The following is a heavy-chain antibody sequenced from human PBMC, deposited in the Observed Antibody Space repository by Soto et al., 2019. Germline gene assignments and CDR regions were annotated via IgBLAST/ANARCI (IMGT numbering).Heavy chain of an antibody. J-gene: IGHJ6*02. CDR2: IYWADDK. D-gene: IGHD2-2*01. CDR1: GFSLSTSGVG. Sequence: QITLKESGPTLVKPTQTLTLTCTFSGFSLSTSGVGVGWIRQPPGKALEWLALIYWADDKRYSPSLKSRLTITNDTSKNQVVLTMTNMDPVDTATYYCAHSKSTSWGASYYYYGMDVWGQGTTVTVSS. V-gene: IGHV2-5*02. CDR3: AHSKSTSWGASYYYYGMDV.